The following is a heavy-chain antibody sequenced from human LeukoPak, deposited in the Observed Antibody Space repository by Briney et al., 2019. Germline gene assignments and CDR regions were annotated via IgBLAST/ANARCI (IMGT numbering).Heavy chain of an antibody. D-gene: IGHD5-18*01. CDR2: IYYSGST. CDR3: ARGYSYGQKPFNDI. CDR1: GGSISSYY. J-gene: IGHJ3*02. Sequence: SETLSLTCTVSGGSISSYYWSWIRQPPGKGLERIGHIYYSGSTNYNPSLKSRVTISVDTSKNQFSLKLSSVTAADTAVYYCARGYSYGQKPFNDIWGQGTMVTVSS. V-gene: IGHV4-59*01.